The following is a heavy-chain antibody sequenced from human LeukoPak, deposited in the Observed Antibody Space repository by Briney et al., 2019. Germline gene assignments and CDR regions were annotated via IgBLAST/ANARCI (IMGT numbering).Heavy chain of an antibody. Sequence: PGGSLRLSCEASGFTFSSYWMGWVRQAPGKGLEWVANIIQDGSEKYYVDSVKGRFTISRDNAKNTLYLQMNSLRPDDTAVYYCAKDRSYGDNRSYFLDSWGQGTLLTVSS. D-gene: IGHD4-17*01. CDR3: AKDRSYGDNRSYFLDS. J-gene: IGHJ4*02. CDR1: GFTFSSYW. CDR2: IIQDGSEK. V-gene: IGHV3-7*01.